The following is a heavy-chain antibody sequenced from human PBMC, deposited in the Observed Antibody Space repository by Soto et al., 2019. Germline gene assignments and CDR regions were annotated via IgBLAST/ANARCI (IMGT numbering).Heavy chain of an antibody. CDR3: THITNLHSGSPVYYYYGMDV. V-gene: IGHV2-5*02. D-gene: IGHD6-13*01. J-gene: IGHJ6*02. CDR1: GFSLSTTGVG. CDR2: IYWDDDK. Sequence: SGPTLVNPTQTLTLTCSFSGFSLSTTGVGVGWIRQPPGKALEWLALIYWDDDKRYSPSLKSRLTITKATSKNQVVLTVANMDPMDTATYYCTHITNLHSGSPVYYYYGMDVWGQGTAVTVSS.